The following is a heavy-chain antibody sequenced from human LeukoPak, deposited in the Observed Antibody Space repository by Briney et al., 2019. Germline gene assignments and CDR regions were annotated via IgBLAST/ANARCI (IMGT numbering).Heavy chain of an antibody. V-gene: IGHV4-39*01. CDR3: ARRRITMVRGVKNWFDP. D-gene: IGHD3-10*01. Sequence: SETLSLTCTVSGGSISSSSYYWAWIRQPPGKELKWIGSIFYSGSTYYNPSLRGRVTISVDTSQNQFSLKLSSVTAADTAVYYCARRRITMVRGVKNWFDPWGQGTLVTVSS. J-gene: IGHJ5*02. CDR2: IFYSGST. CDR1: GGSISSSSYY.